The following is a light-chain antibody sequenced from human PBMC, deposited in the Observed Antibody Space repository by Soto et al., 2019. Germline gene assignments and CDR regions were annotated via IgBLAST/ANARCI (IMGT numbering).Light chain of an antibody. J-gene: IGLJ2*01. V-gene: IGLV1-40*01. CDR3: QCQDSSLSDVI. CDR1: SSNIGAGYD. Sequence: QSVLTQPPSVSGDPGQRVTISCTGTSSNIGAGYDVHWYQQLPGGAPKLLIYDNNNRPSGVPDRFSGFKSDTSASLVITGLQAEDEADYYGQCQDSSLSDVIFGGGTKVTVL. CDR2: DNN.